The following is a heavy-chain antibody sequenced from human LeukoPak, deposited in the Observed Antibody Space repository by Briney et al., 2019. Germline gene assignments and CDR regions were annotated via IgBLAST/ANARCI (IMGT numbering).Heavy chain of an antibody. Sequence: PGGSLRLSCAASGFTFSSYAMSWVRLAPGKGLEWVSTIYSGGTTFYTDSVRGRFTISRDNSKNTLYLQMNSLRAEDAAIYYCARVVYYYASVSYNYYMDVWGKGTTVTISS. CDR1: GFTFSSYA. J-gene: IGHJ6*03. CDR3: ARVVYYYASVSYNYYMDV. V-gene: IGHV3-23*05. CDR2: IYSGGTT. D-gene: IGHD3-10*01.